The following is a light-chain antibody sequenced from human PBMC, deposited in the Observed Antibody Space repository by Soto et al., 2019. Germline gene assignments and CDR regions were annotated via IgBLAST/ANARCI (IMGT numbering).Light chain of an antibody. CDR2: GHN. V-gene: IGLV1-40*01. CDR1: TPNIGAGYE. Sequence: QSVLTQPPSVSGAPGQRVTISCTGSTPNIGAGYEVHWYQQLPGTAPKLLVSGHNIRPSGVPDRFSGFKSGASASLVITGLQAEDEADYYCQSYDNNSDYVFGTGTKVTVL. CDR3: QSYDNNSDYV. J-gene: IGLJ1*01.